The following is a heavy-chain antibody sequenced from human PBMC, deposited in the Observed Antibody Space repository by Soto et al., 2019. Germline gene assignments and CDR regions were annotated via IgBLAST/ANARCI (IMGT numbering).Heavy chain of an antibody. CDR2: ITGGGAGT. CDR3: AKCFRNYAADNFDN. V-gene: IGHV3-23*01. Sequence: EVQLLESGGGLVQPGGSLRLSCAASGFTFNNYAMSWVRQAPGKGLAWVSTITGGGAGTYYADSVKGRFTISRDNSNNTLYLQMNSLRVEDTALYYCAKCFRNYAADNFDNWGQGTLVTVSS. J-gene: IGHJ4*02. CDR1: GFTFNNYA. D-gene: IGHD4-4*01.